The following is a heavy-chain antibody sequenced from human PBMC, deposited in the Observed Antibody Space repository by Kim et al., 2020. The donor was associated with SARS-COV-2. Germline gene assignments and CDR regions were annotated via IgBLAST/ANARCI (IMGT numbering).Heavy chain of an antibody. V-gene: IGHV1-3*01. J-gene: IGHJ4*02. CDR3: ATGGGGTTGHVDY. CDR2: INAGNGNT. D-gene: IGHD4-4*01. CDR1: GYTFTNYA. Sequence: ASVKVSCKASGYTFTNYAMHWVRQAPGQRLEWMGWINAGNGNTKYSQDFQGRVTITRDTSASTAYLELSSLRSEDTAVYYCATGGGGTTGHVDYWGQGTLVTVPS.